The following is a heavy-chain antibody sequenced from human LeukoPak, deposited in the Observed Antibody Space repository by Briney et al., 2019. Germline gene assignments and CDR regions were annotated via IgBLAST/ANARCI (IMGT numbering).Heavy chain of an antibody. D-gene: IGHD3-3*01. CDR2: IYTSGST. V-gene: IGHV4-61*02. J-gene: IGHJ5*02. Sequence: SQTLSLTCTVSGGSISSGSYYWSWIRQPAGKGLEWIGRIYTSGSTNYNPSLKSRVTISVDTSKNQFSLKLSSVTAADTAVYYCARHEGGSGVVIMFDPWGQGTLVTVSS. CDR1: GGSISSGSYY. CDR3: ARHEGGSGVVIMFDP.